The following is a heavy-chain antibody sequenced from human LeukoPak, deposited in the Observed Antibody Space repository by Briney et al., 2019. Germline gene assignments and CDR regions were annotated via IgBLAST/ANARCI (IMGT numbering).Heavy chain of an antibody. D-gene: IGHD6-19*01. CDR1: GFTFSSYW. CDR3: ARDRRWLVRGSDY. J-gene: IGHJ4*02. Sequence: PGGPLRLSCAASGFTFSSYWMSWVRQAPGKGLEWVANIKQDGSEKYYVDSVKGRFTISRDNAKNSLYLQMNSLRAEDTAVYYCARDRRWLVRGSDYWGQGTLVTVSS. CDR2: IKQDGSEK. V-gene: IGHV3-7*01.